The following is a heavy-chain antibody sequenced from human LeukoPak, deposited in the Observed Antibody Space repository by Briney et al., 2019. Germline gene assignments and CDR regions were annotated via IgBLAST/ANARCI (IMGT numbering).Heavy chain of an antibody. J-gene: IGHJ6*02. V-gene: IGHV4-59*08. CDR1: GGSISSYY. Sequence: PSETLSLTCTVSGGSISSYYWSWHRQPPGKGREWIGYIYYSGSTNYNPSLKRRVTISVDTSKNQFSLKLSSVTAADTAVYYCARLPLAAAGRGYYYYYGMDVGGQGTTVTVSS. CDR3: ARLPLAAAGRGYYYYYGMDV. CDR2: IYYSGST. D-gene: IGHD6-13*01.